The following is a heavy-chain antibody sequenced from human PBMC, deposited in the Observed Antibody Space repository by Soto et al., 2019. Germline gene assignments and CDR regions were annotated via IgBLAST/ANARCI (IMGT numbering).Heavy chain of an antibody. Sequence: ASVKVSCTASGYTFTGYYMHWVLQAPGQGLEWMGWINPNSGGTRYAQKFQGRVTMTRDTSISTSYMELSSLRSDDTAVYYFARDAGDIVRALGPPTNWFDTGGQGSL. J-gene: IGHJ5*02. D-gene: IGHD5-12*01. CDR2: INPNSGGT. CDR3: ARDAGDIVRALGPPTNWFDT. V-gene: IGHV1-2*02. CDR1: GYTFTGYY.